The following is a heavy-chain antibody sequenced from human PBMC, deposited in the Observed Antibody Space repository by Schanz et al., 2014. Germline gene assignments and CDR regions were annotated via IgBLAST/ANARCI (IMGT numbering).Heavy chain of an antibody. J-gene: IGHJ5*02. CDR3: ARGQDHAKTGDL. V-gene: IGHV4-34*02. CDR1: GVSFSFYY. D-gene: IGHD2-2*01. CDR2: VHPSGTP. Sequence: QVHLQQWGAGLLQPSETLSLTCGVGGVSFSFYYWSWVRQPPGKGLEWIGEVHPSGTPNYNPSLSYRVPMSVDASKTQFSLKLPSVTAADTAVYYCARGQDHAKTGDLWGRGTLVTISS.